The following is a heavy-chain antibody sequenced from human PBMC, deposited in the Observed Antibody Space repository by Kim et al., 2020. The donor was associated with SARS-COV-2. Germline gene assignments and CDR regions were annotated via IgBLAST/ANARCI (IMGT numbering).Heavy chain of an antibody. D-gene: IGHD5-12*01. CDR1: GGSFSGYY. CDR2: INHSGST. V-gene: IGHV4-34*01. CDR3: ARNSGGYDLAPVYYYYYMDV. J-gene: IGHJ6*03. Sequence: SETLSLTCAVYGGSFSGYYWSWIRQPPGKGLEWIGEINHSGSTNYNPSLKSRVTISVDTSKNQFSLKLSSVTAADTAVYYCARNSGGYDLAPVYYYYYMDVWGKGTTVTVSS.